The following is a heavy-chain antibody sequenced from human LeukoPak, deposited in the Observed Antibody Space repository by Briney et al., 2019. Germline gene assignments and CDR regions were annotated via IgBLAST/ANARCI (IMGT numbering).Heavy chain of an antibody. J-gene: IGHJ6*03. CDR3: ASETTPTVTRGYYYYYYMDV. V-gene: IGHV1-24*01. D-gene: IGHD4-17*01. CDR2: FDPEDGET. Sequence: ASVKVSCKVSGYALTELSMHWVRQAPGKGLEWMGGFDPEDGETIYAQKFQGRVTMTEDTSTDTAYMELSSLRSEDTAVYYCASETTPTVTRGYYYYYYMDVWGKGTTVTVSS. CDR1: GYALTELS.